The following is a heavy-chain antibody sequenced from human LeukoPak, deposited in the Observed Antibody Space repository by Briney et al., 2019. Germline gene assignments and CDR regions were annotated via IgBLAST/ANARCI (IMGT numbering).Heavy chain of an antibody. CDR1: GFTFSSYS. D-gene: IGHD1-26*01. Sequence: GGSLRLSCAASGFTFSSYSMNWVRQAPGKGLEWVSSISSSSSYKYYADSVKGRFTISRDNAKNSLYLQMNSLRAEDTAVYYCARDHWVRATTSAFDIWGQGTMVTVSS. CDR2: ISSSSSYK. CDR3: ARDHWVRATTSAFDI. J-gene: IGHJ3*02. V-gene: IGHV3-21*01.